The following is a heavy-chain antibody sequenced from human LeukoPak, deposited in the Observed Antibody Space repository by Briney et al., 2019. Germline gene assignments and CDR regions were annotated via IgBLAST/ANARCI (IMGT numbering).Heavy chain of an antibody. CDR2: ISGSGGST. CDR3: AKVAYCGGDCYSFYYMDV. J-gene: IGHJ6*03. V-gene: IGHV3-23*01. D-gene: IGHD2-21*01. CDR1: GFTFSSYA. Sequence: PGGSLRLSCAAYGFTFSSYAMSWVRQAPGKVLEWVSAISGSGGSTYYADSVKGRFTISRDNSKNTLYLQMNSLRAEDTAVYYCAKVAYCGGDCYSFYYMDVWGKGTTVTVSS.